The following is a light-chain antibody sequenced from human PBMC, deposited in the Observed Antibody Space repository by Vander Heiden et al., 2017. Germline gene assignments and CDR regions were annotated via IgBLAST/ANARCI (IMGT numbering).Light chain of an antibody. CDR3: QSYDSSLSAVV. Sequence: QSVLTQPPSVSGAPGQRVTIPCTGSSSNIGAVHDVHWYQQLPGTAPKLVIYGNINRPSGVPDRFSGSKSGTSASLAITGLQAEDEADYYCQSYDSSLSAVVFGGGTKLTVL. CDR1: SSNIGAVHD. CDR2: GNI. V-gene: IGLV1-40*01. J-gene: IGLJ2*01.